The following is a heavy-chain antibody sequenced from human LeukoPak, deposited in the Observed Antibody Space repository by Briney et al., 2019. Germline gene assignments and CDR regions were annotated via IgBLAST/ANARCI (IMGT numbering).Heavy chain of an antibody. CDR1: GLTFRNYW. V-gene: IGHV3-7*01. J-gene: IGHJ3*02. Sequence: PGGSLRLSCAASGLTFRNYWMSWIRQAPGKGLEWAAHISEDGRNKYYVDSVKGRFTMSRDNAKNSLYLQMNSLRVEDTAVYYCARGRDGYNLKNAFDMWGQGTMVTVSS. CDR2: ISEDGRNK. D-gene: IGHD5-24*01. CDR3: ARGRDGYNLKNAFDM.